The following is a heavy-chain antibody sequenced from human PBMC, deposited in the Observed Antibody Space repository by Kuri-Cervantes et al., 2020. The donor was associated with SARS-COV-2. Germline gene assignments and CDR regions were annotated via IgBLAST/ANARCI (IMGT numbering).Heavy chain of an antibody. Sequence: GGSLRLSCAASGFTFSNYDMNWVRQAPGKGLEWVSYISSSSRTMYNADSLKGRFTISRDNAKNSLYLQMNSLRDEDTDVYYCARYGFGYSTFYGMDVWGQGTTVTVSS. D-gene: IGHD6-13*01. V-gene: IGHV3-48*02. CDR3: ARYGFGYSTFYGMDV. CDR1: GFTFSNYD. J-gene: IGHJ6*02. CDR2: ISSSSRTM.